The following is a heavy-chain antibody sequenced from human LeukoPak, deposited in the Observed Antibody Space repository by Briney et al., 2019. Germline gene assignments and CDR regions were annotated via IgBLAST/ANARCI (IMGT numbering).Heavy chain of an antibody. CDR2: ISDTAEGT. CDR1: GFTFSAYA. D-gene: IGHD4-17*01. Sequence: GGSLRLSCAASGFTFSAYAMNWLRQAPGKGLEWVAAISDTAEGTFYTDSVKGRFTISRDNSRKMMYLQMDTLRADGTAVYYCAKDRAWRTVTPRGVLDAWGQGTTVTVSS. CDR3: AKDRAWRTVTPRGVLDA. V-gene: IGHV3-23*01. J-gene: IGHJ6*02.